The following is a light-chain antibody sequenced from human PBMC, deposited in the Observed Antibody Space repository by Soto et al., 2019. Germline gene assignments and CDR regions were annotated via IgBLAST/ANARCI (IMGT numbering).Light chain of an antibody. Sequence: VGTQAQATVYLSPVERATLCCRASQSVSSYLAWYQQKPGQAPRLLIYDASNRATGIPARFSGSGSGTDFTLTISSLEPEDFAVYYCQHRSNWPPPTLRGGTKEDIK. V-gene: IGKV3-11*01. CDR1: QSVSSY. CDR2: DAS. CDR3: QHRSNWPPPT. J-gene: IGKJ4*01.